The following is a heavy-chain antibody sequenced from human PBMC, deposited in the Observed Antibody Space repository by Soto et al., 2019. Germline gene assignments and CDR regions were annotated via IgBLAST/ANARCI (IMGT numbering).Heavy chain of an antibody. V-gene: IGHV1-69*02. CDR2: IIPILGIA. D-gene: IGHD4-17*01. Sequence: ASVKVSCKASGGTFSSYTISWVRQAPGQGLEWMGRIIPILGIANYAQKFQGRVTITADKSTSTAYMELSSLRSEDTAVYYCARGGHDYGDYAPEYFQHWGQGTLVTVSS. CDR1: GGTFSSYT. CDR3: ARGGHDYGDYAPEYFQH. J-gene: IGHJ1*01.